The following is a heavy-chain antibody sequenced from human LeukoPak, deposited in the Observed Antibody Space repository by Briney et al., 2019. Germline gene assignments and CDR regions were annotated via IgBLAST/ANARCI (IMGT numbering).Heavy chain of an antibody. CDR2: IYYSGST. CDR3: ARDSGSPLIYYGMDV. J-gene: IGHJ6*02. CDR1: GGSISSGDYY. V-gene: IGHV4-61*08. D-gene: IGHD1-26*01. Sequence: PSETLSLTCTVSGGSISSGDYYWSWIRQAPGKGLEWIGYIYYSGSTNYNPSLKSRVTISVDKSKNQFSLKLSSVTAADTAVYYCARDSGSPLIYYGMDVWGQGTTVTVSS.